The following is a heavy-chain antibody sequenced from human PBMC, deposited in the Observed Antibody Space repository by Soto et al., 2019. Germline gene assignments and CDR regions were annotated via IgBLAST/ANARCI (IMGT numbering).Heavy chain of an antibody. Sequence: QVRLEESGGGVVQPGRSLRLSCASSGFTIGVYNMQWVRQAPGKGLECVSVISYDGGNEYYADSVKGRFTISRDNSENKLFLQMNGLRPEDSCVYYCATGHRGLTGLPAVITAPGSFDPWGQGAQVSVSS. CDR2: ISYDGGNE. J-gene: IGHJ5*01. CDR1: GFTIGVYN. V-gene: IGHV3-30*03. CDR3: ATGHRGLTGLPAVITAPGSFDP. D-gene: IGHD3-22*01.